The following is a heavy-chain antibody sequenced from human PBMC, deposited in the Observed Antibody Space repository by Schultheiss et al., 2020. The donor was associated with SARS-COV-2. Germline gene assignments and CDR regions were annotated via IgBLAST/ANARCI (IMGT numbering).Heavy chain of an antibody. CDR3: ASSPVLAYDFWSGYRGNWFDP. V-gene: IGHV4-38-2*02. J-gene: IGHJ5*02. CDR2: IDHSGST. CDR1: NDSIISAYY. Sequence: SETLSLTCTVSNDSIISAYYWVWIRQTPGKGLEWIGSIDHSGSTYYTPSLRRRISMSVDTSKNQFSLKLSSVTAADTAVYYCASSPVLAYDFWSGYRGNWFDPWGQGTLVTVSS. D-gene: IGHD3-3*01.